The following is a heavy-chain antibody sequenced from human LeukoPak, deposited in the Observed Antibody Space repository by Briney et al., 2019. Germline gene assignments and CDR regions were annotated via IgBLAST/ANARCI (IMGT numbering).Heavy chain of an antibody. CDR1: GYSISSGYY. CDR2: IYHSGST. J-gene: IGHJ3*02. CDR3: AREVPYCSGGSCYSDAFDI. V-gene: IGHV4-38-2*02. D-gene: IGHD2-15*01. Sequence: SETLSLTCAVSGYSISSGYYWGWTRQPPGKGLEWIGSIYHSGSTYYNPSLKSRVTISVDTSKNQFSLKLSSVTAADTAVYYCAREVPYCSGGSCYSDAFDIWGQGTMVTVSS.